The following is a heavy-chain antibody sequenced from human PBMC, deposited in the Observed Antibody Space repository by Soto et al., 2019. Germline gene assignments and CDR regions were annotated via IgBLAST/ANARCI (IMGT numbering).Heavy chain of an antibody. CDR3: ARSTSLGGMDV. CDR2: IRRSGDYT. J-gene: IGHJ6*02. Sequence: ESGGGLVMPGGSLRLSCIASRFSFSTYSMNWVRQAPGKGLEWVSSIRRSGDYTYYADSLKGRFTISRDNAKNSLSLQMISLRAEDTAVYYCARSTSLGGMDVWGQGTTVTVSS. CDR1: RFSFSTYS. D-gene: IGHD1-1*01. V-gene: IGHV3-21*01.